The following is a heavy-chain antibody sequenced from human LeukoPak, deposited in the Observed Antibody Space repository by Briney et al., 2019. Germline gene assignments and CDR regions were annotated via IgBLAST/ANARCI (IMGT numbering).Heavy chain of an antibody. J-gene: IGHJ4*02. D-gene: IGHD6-19*01. CDR3: ARGGTPGYSSGRIDY. V-gene: IGHV3-53*04. Sequence: PGGSLRLSCVASGFTVSSNYMSWVRQAPGKGLEWVSVIYSAGNTYHADSVKGRFTISRHNSENTLYLHMNSLRVEDTAVYFCARGGTPGYSSGRIDYWGQGTLVTVSS. CDR2: IYSAGNT. CDR1: GFTVSSNY.